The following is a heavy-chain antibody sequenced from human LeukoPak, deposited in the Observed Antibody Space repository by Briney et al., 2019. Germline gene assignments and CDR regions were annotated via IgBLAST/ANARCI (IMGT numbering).Heavy chain of an antibody. Sequence: GASVKVSCKASGYTFTSYYMHWVRQAPGQGLEWMGIINPSGGSTSYAQKFQGRVTMTRDTSTSTVYMELSSLRSEDTAVYYCARGVVYDCSGYCWFDPWGQGTLVTVSS. CDR3: ARGVVYDCSGYCWFDP. D-gene: IGHD3-22*01. V-gene: IGHV1-46*01. CDR2: INPSGGST. J-gene: IGHJ5*02. CDR1: GYTFTSYY.